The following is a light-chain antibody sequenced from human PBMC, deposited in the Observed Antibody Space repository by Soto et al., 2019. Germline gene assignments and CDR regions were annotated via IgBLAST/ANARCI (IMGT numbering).Light chain of an antibody. V-gene: IGKV1-39*01. Sequence: DLQLTHSPSFLSASVGDRVTITCRASQDISSSLAWYQQKPGKAPKVLIHAASTLQSGVPPRFSGSGSGTDFTLTISSLQPGDVATYFCQQSYRTPITFGQGTRLEIK. CDR1: QDISSS. CDR2: AAS. J-gene: IGKJ5*01. CDR3: QQSYRTPIT.